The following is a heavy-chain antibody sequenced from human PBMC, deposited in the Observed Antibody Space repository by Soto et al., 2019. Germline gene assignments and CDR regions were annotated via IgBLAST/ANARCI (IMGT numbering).Heavy chain of an antibody. Sequence: QVQLVQSGAEVKKPGASVKGSCKASGYTFTSYYMHWVRQAPGQGLEWMGIINPICGSTSYAQKFQGRVTMTRDTSTSTVYMALSSLRSEDTAVYYCARLFALSADPISFDYWGQGTLVTVSS. V-gene: IGHV1-46*01. CDR2: INPICGST. CDR3: ARLFALSADPISFDY. J-gene: IGHJ4*02. CDR1: GYTFTSYY. D-gene: IGHD3-3*01.